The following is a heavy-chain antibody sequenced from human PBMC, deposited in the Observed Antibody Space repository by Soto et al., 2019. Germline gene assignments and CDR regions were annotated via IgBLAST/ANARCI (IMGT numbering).Heavy chain of an antibody. CDR2: IYYTGST. CDR1: GGSISNGGNY. CDR3: ARGQITDYHSSTHFALRGYFDY. Sequence: QVQLRESGPGLVRPSETLSLKCTVAGGSISNGGNYWSWIRHHPGKGLECIGYIYYTGSTYYNPSLKSRVTLSVDTSENQFSLKLTSVTAADTAVYYCARGQITDYHSSTHFALRGYFDYWGQGSLVTVSS. V-gene: IGHV4-31*03. J-gene: IGHJ4*02. D-gene: IGHD3-22*01.